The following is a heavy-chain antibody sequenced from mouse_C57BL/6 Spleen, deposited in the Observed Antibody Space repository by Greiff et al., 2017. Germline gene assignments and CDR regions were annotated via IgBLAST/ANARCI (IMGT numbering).Heavy chain of an antibody. CDR3: AREPTVVATPYFDV. D-gene: IGHD1-1*01. V-gene: IGHV3-6*01. CDR1: GYSITSGYY. Sequence: EVKLVESGPGLVKPSQSLSLTCSVTGYSITSGYYWNWIRQFPGNKLEWMGYISYDGSNNYNPSLKNRISITRATSKNQFFLKLNSVTTEDTATYYCAREPTVVATPYFDVWGTGTTVTVSS. CDR2: ISYDGSN. J-gene: IGHJ1*03.